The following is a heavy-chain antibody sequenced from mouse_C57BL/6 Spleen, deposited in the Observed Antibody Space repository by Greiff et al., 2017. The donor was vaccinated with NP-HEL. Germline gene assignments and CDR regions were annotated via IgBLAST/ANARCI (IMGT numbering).Heavy chain of an antibody. D-gene: IGHD2-2*01. CDR2: IWSGGST. Sequence: VQLQQSGPGLVQPSQSLSITCTVSGFSLTSYGVHWVRQSPGKGLEWLGVIWSGGSTDYNAAFISRLSISKDNSKSQVFFKMNSLQADDTAIYYCARNGGLRRGYYYAMDYWGQGTSVTVSS. CDR1: GFSLTSYG. V-gene: IGHV2-2*01. J-gene: IGHJ4*01. CDR3: ARNGGLRRGYYYAMDY.